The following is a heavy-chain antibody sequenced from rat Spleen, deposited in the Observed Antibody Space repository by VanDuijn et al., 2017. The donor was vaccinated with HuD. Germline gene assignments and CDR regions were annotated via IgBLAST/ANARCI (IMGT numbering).Heavy chain of an antibody. J-gene: IGHJ2*01. CDR2: ISYDGSST. V-gene: IGHV5-7*01. CDR1: GFTFSDYN. CDR3: ARWGRGTGVMDA. Sequence: EVQLMESGGGLVQPGRSLKLSCAASGFTFSDYNMAWVRQAPKKGLEWVATISYDGSSTYYRDSVKGRFTISRDNAKSTLYLQMDSLRSEDTATYYCARWGRGTGVMDAWGQGVMVTVSS. D-gene: IGHD4-3*01.